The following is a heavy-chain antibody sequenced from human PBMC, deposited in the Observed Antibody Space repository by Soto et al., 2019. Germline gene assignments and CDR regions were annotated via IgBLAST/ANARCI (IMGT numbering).Heavy chain of an antibody. CDR1: SSSSYY. D-gene: IGHD6-13*01. Sequence: SSSSYYWGWIRQPPGKGLEWVSAISGGGDNTYYADSVKGRFTISRDNSKNTLYLQMNSLRVEDTALYYCAKGDTTAVGTVDYWGQGTLVTVSS. J-gene: IGHJ4*02. CDR3: AKGDTTAVGTVDY. CDR2: ISGGGDNT. V-gene: IGHV3-23*01.